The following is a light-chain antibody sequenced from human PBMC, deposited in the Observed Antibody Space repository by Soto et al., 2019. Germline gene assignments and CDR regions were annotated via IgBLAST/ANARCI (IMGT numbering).Light chain of an antibody. V-gene: IGKV1-33*01. J-gene: IGKJ5*01. CDR3: QQYDNLPYT. CDR2: DAS. CDR1: QDISNY. Sequence: DIQMTQSPSSLSASVVDMVSITCQASQDISNYLNWYQQKPGKAPKLLIYDASNLETGVPSRFSGSGSGTDFTFTISSLQPEDIATYYCQQYDNLPYTFGQGTRLEI.